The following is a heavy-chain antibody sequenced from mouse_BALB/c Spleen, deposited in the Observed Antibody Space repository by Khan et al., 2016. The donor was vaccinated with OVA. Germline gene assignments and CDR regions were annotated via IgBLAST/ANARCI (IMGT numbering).Heavy chain of an antibody. CDR1: GFSLTNYG. CDR3: ARQPYYHYNIMDY. CDR2: IWNDGST. J-gene: IGHJ4*01. V-gene: IGHV2-6-1*01. Sequence: QVQLKESGPGPAAPSHSLSITCTISGFSLTNYGVHWVRQPPGKGLEWLAVIWNDGSTTYHPALQSRLTLTKGNHLRQVFLKMNSLQTDDPAIYFCARQPYYHYNIMDYWGQGTSVTVSS. D-gene: IGHD2-10*01.